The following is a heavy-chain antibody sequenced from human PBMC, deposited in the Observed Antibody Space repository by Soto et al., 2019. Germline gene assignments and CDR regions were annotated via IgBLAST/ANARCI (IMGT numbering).Heavy chain of an antibody. J-gene: IGHJ4*02. D-gene: IGHD5-18*01. CDR1: GGTFSSYT. Sequence: QVQLVQSGAEVKKPGSSVKVSCKASGGTFSSYTISWVRQAPGQGLEWMGRIIPILGIANYAQKFQGRVTITADKSTRPSYMELSSLISEDTAVYYCASPGFEDTARVFDYWGQGTLVTVSS. V-gene: IGHV1-69*02. CDR2: IIPILGIA. CDR3: ASPGFEDTARVFDY.